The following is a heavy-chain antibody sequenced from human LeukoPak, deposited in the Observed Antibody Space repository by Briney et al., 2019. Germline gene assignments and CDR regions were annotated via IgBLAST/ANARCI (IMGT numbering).Heavy chain of an antibody. V-gene: IGHV3-23*01. D-gene: IGHD3-10*01. J-gene: IGHJ4*02. Sequence: GGSLRLSCAASGFTSSSYAMSWVRQAPGKGLEWVSAISGIGGSTYYADSVKGRFTISRDNSKNTLYLQMNSLTAEDTAVYYCAKAYPLLWFGELWLAYWGQGTLVTVSS. CDR2: ISGIGGST. CDR3: AKAYPLLWFGELWLAY. CDR1: GFTSSSYA.